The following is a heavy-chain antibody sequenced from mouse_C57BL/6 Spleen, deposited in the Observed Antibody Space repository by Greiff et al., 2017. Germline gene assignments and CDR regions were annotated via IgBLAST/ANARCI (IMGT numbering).Heavy chain of an antibody. Sequence: VQLQESGAELARPGASVKLSCKASGYTFTSYGISWVKQRTGQGLEWIGEIYPRSGNTYYNEKFEGKATLTANKSSSTAYMELRGLTSEDSAVYFCARGYSKDAMDYWGQGASVTVSS. CDR1: GYTFTSYG. CDR2: IYPRSGNT. J-gene: IGHJ4*01. V-gene: IGHV1-81*01. CDR3: ARGYSKDAMDY.